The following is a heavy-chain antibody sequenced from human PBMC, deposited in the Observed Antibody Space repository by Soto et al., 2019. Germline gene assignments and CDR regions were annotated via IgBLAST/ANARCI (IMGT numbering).Heavy chain of an antibody. CDR3: ARELGNNWFDP. D-gene: IGHD6-13*01. V-gene: IGHV3-74*01. Sequence: GESLKISCAASGFTFSSYWMHWVRQAPGKELVWVSRINSDGSSTSYADSVKGRFTISRDNAKNTLYLQMNSLRAEDTAVYYCARELGNNWFDPWGQGTLVTVSS. CDR2: INSDGSST. J-gene: IGHJ5*02. CDR1: GFTFSSYW.